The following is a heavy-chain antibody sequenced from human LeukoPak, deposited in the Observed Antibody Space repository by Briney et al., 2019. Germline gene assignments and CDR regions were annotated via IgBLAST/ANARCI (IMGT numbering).Heavy chain of an antibody. V-gene: IGHV4-39*07. Sequence: PSETLSLTCTVSGGSISNSSYYWGWIRQPPGKGLEWIGSIYYRGSTYYNPSLKSRVTISVDTSMNQFSLKLSSVTAADTAVYYCARGIWSGYKRGFDYWGQGTLVTVSS. CDR3: ARGIWSGYKRGFDY. J-gene: IGHJ4*02. CDR2: IYYRGST. CDR1: GGSISNSSYY. D-gene: IGHD3-3*01.